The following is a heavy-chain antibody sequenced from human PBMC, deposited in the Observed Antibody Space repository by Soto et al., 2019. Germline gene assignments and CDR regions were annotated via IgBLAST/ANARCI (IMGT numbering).Heavy chain of an antibody. J-gene: IGHJ4*01. V-gene: IGHV4-38-2*02. CDR1: GYSIRSGSY. D-gene: IGHD6-19*01. CDR2: IYHGGTT. CDR3: ARVHVMVVAGSTFDY. Sequence: SETLSLTCTVSGYSIRSGSYWAWIRQPPGKGPEWIASIYHGGTTFYNPSLKSRITISVDTSNNQFSLKLTSVTAADTAVYYCARVHVMVVAGSTFDYWGHGTLVTV.